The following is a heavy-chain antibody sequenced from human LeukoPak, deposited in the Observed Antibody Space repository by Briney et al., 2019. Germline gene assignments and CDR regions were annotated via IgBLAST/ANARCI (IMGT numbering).Heavy chain of an antibody. CDR2: ISYDGSNK. J-gene: IGHJ4*02. CDR3: ARDSHYYGSGSYYNVPFDY. V-gene: IGHV3-30*03. Sequence: GGSLRLSCAASGFTFNTYGMHWVRQAPGKGLEWVAVISYDGSNKYYADSVKGRFTISRDNSKNTLYLQMNSLRAEDTAVYYCARDSHYYGSGSYYNVPFDYWGQGTLVTVSS. CDR1: GFTFNTYG. D-gene: IGHD3-10*01.